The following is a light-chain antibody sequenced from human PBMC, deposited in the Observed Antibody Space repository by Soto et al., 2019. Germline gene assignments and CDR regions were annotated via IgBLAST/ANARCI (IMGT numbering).Light chain of an antibody. CDR2: EVS. J-gene: IGLJ3*02. CDR3: SLYTSSSTSWV. CDR1: SSDVGGYNY. Sequence: QSALTQPASVSGSPGQSITISCTGTSSDVGGYNYVSWYQQHPGKAPKLMIYEVSNRPSGVSNRFSGSKSGNTASLTISGLQAEDEADYYCSLYTSSSTSWVFGGGTKVTVL. V-gene: IGLV2-14*01.